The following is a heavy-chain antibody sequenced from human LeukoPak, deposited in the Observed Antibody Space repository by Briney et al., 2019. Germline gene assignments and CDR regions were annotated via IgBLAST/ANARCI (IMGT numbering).Heavy chain of an antibody. Sequence: GESLKISCKGSGYTFTNYWIGWVRQMPGKGLEGMGIIYPGDSDTTYSPSFQGQVTISAHNSINTAYQQWSRLKASDTAMYYCASPPPKSGSYSGVFDIWAKGQWSPSLQ. CDR1: GYTFTNYW. CDR3: ASPPPKSGSYSGVFDI. CDR2: IYPGDSDT. D-gene: IGHD1-26*01. J-gene: IGHJ3*02. V-gene: IGHV5-51*01.